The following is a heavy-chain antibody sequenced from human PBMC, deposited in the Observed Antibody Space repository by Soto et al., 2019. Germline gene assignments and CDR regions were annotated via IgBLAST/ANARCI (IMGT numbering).Heavy chain of an antibody. V-gene: IGHV3-30-3*01. Sequence: GGSLRLSCAASGFTFSSYAMHWVRQAPGKGLEWVAVISYDGSDKYYADSVKGRFTISRDNSKNTLYLQMNSLRAEDTAVYYCARQGFTAAAVVALDYWGQGT. J-gene: IGHJ4*02. D-gene: IGHD6-13*01. CDR3: ARQGFTAAAVVALDY. CDR2: ISYDGSDK. CDR1: GFTFSSYA.